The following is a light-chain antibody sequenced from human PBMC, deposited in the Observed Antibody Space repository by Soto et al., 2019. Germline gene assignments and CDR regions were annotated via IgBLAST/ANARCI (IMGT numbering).Light chain of an antibody. CDR3: QQYQSLT. Sequence: EIVLTQSPAILALSPGDRATLSCRASQSASSSYLAWYQHKPGQAPRLLIHGASSRVTGIPDRFSGSGSGTDFTLTITRLEPEDFAVYYCQQYQSLTFGGGTKVDIK. CDR2: GAS. CDR1: QSASSSY. V-gene: IGKV3-20*01. J-gene: IGKJ4*01.